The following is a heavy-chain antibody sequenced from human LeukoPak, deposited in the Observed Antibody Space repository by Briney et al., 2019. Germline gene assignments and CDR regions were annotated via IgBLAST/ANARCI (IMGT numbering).Heavy chain of an antibody. V-gene: IGHV4-39*07. CDR3: ARGPYSYDSSGAFDI. J-gene: IGHJ3*02. D-gene: IGHD3-22*01. Sequence: PSETLSLTCTVSGGSISTSNYYWGWIRQPPGKGLEWIGNTFYSGSTYYSPSLKSRVTISLDTSRNQFYLKLSSVTAADTAVYFCARGPYSYDSSGAFDIWGQGTMVTVSS. CDR2: TFYSGST. CDR1: GGSISTSNYY.